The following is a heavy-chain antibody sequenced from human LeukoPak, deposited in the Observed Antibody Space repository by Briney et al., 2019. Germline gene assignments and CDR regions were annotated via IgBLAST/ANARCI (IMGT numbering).Heavy chain of an antibody. J-gene: IGHJ5*02. Sequence: GGSLRLSCAASGFTFSSYGMHWVRQAPGKGLEWVAFIRYDGSNKYYADSVKGRFTISRDNSKSTLYLQMNSLRAEDTAVYYCAKFPLRYFDWLSWGQGTLVTVSS. D-gene: IGHD3-9*01. CDR3: AKFPLRYFDWLS. V-gene: IGHV3-30*02. CDR2: IRYDGSNK. CDR1: GFTFSSYG.